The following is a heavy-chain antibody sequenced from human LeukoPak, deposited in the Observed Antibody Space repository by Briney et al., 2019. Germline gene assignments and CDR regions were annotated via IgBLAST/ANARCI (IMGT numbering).Heavy chain of an antibody. V-gene: IGHV4-61*02. CDR3: ARDGGFGSPKAFDI. D-gene: IGHD3-16*01. CDR2: IYTSGST. J-gene: IGHJ3*02. CDR1: GGSISSGSYY. Sequence: ASETLSLTCTVSGGSISSGSYYWSWIRQPAGKGLEWIGRIYTSGSTNYNPSLKSRVTISVDTSKNQFSLKLSSVTAADTAVYYCARDGGFGSPKAFDIWGQGTMVTVSS.